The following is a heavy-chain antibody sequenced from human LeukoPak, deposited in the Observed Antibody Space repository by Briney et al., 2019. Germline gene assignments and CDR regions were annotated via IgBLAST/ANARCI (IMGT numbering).Heavy chain of an antibody. J-gene: IGHJ4*02. CDR1: EFTFSSYW. V-gene: IGHV3-74*01. CDR3: ARGRPHGNDY. CDR2: IASDGSST. D-gene: IGHD4-23*01. Sequence: GGSLRLSCAASEFTFSSYWMNWVRQAPGKGLVWVSRIASDGSSTIYADSVKGRFSISRDNAKNTLYLQMNSLRVEDTAVYYCARGRPHGNDYWGQGTLVTVSS.